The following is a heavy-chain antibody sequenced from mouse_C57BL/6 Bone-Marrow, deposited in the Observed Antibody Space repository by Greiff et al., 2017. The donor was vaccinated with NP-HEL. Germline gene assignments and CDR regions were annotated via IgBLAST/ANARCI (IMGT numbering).Heavy chain of an antibody. J-gene: IGHJ2*01. CDR2: IYPRSGNT. CDR1: GYTFTSYG. CDR3: ARGGSYYSNYDY. Sequence: VQLQQSGAELARPGASVKLSCKASGYTFTSYGISWVKQRPGQGLEWIGEIYPRSGNTYYNEKFKGKATLTADKSSSTAYMELRSLTSEDSAVYFCARGGSYYSNYDYWGQGTTLTVSS. V-gene: IGHV1-81*01. D-gene: IGHD2-5*01.